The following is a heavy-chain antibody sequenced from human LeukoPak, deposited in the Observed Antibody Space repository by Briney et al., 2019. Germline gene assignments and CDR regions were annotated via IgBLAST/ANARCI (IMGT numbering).Heavy chain of an antibody. CDR3: ARAPSYYDSSGTRQSAYYFDY. CDR1: GFTVSSNY. J-gene: IGHJ4*02. D-gene: IGHD3-22*01. V-gene: IGHV3-53*01. CDR2: IYSGGST. Sequence: GGSLRLSCAASGFTVSSNYMSWVRQAPGKGLEWVSVIYSGGSTYYADSVKGRFTISRDNSKNTLYLQMNSLRAEDTALYYCARAPSYYDSSGTRQSAYYFDYWGQGTLITVSS.